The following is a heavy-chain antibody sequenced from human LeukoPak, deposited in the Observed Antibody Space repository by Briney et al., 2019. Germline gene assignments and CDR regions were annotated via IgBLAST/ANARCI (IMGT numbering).Heavy chain of an antibody. Sequence: SETLSLTCTVSGGSISSYYWSWIRQPPGKGLEWIGYIYYSGSTNYNPSLKSRVTISVNTSKNQFSLKLSSVTAADTAVYYCARDLGSFFDYWGQGTLVTVSS. J-gene: IGHJ4*02. CDR3: ARDLGSFFDY. V-gene: IGHV4-59*01. CDR1: GGSISSYY. CDR2: IYYSGST. D-gene: IGHD3-10*01.